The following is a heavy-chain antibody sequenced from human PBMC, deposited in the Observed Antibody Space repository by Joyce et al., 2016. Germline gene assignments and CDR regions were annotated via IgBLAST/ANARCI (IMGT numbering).Heavy chain of an antibody. CDR2: IYPGDSDT. J-gene: IGHJ3*02. CDR3: ARLQARGDTFNI. CDR1: RDSFTGYW. Sequence: EVQLVQSGAEGKKPGESLKISCRGSRDSFTGYWIGWVRQIPGRGLEWMGIIYPGDSDTRYRPSFQGQVTISADKSISTAYLQWSSLRASDTAMYFCARLQARGDTFNIWGQGTMVIVSS. V-gene: IGHV5-51*01. D-gene: IGHD3-16*01.